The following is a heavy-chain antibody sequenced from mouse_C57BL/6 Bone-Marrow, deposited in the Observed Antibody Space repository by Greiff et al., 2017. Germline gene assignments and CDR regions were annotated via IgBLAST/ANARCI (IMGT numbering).Heavy chain of an antibody. Sequence: QVQLKQPGAELVKPGASVKMPCKASGYTFTSYWITWVKQRPGQGLEWIGDIYPGSGSTNYNEKFKSKATLTVDTSSSTAYMQLSSLTSEDSAVXYCARSGCYIYYAMDYWGQGTSVTVSS. CDR3: ARSGCYIYYAMDY. J-gene: IGHJ4*01. CDR2: IYPGSGST. CDR1: GYTFTSYW. D-gene: IGHD1-1*01. V-gene: IGHV1-55*01.